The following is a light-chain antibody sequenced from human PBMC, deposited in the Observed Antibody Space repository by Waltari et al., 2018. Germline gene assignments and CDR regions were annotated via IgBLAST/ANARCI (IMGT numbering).Light chain of an antibody. CDR3: QQRSDWPRT. CDR2: DAS. Sequence: EIVLTQSPATLSLSPGDRATLSCRASQSIGPFLAWLQQKPGQAPRLPLYDASYRATDIPARFSGAGSGTDFTLTISSLEPEDFAVYFCQQRSDWPRTFGQGTRVEIK. V-gene: IGKV3-11*01. CDR1: QSIGPF. J-gene: IGKJ1*01.